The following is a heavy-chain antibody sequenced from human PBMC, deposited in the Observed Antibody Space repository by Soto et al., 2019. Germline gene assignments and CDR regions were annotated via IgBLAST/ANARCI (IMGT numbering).Heavy chain of an antibody. CDR3: ARVKYYYDFWSGYYVGYNWFDP. Sequence: ASVKVSCKASGYTFTSYGISWVRQAPGQGLEWMGWISAYNGNTNYAQKLQGRVTMTTDTSTSTAYMELRSLRSDDTAVYYCARVKYYYDFWSGYYVGYNWFDPWGQGTLVTVSS. CDR2: ISAYNGNT. D-gene: IGHD3-3*01. J-gene: IGHJ5*02. CDR1: GYTFTSYG. V-gene: IGHV1-18*01.